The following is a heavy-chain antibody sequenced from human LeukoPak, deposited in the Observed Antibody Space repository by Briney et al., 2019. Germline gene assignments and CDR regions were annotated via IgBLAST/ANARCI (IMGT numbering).Heavy chain of an antibody. CDR2: IYSGGST. D-gene: IGHD6-19*01. J-gene: IGHJ6*02. Sequence: GGSLRLSCAASGFTVSSNYMSWVRQAPGKGLEWVSVIYSGGSTYYADSVKGRFTISRDNSKNTLYLQMNSLRAEDTAVYYCASESKAVAGDYYYYYGMDVWGQGTTVTVSS. CDR3: ASESKAVAGDYYYYYGMDV. CDR1: GFTVSSNY. V-gene: IGHV3-53*01.